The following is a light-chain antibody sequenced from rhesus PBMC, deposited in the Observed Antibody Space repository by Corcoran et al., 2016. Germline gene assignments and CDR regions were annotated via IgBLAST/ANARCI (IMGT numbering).Light chain of an antibody. Sequence: DIQMTQSPSSLFASLGDTVTITCRASQSFSSSLAWYQQKPGKAPNLLFYSASSLQSGVPSRFSGSKSGTDFTLTISSLQPEDIASYYCQQYYSYPYSFGQETKVEIK. CDR3: QQYYSYPYS. CDR1: QSFSSS. CDR2: SAS. V-gene: IGKV1-46*01. J-gene: IGKJ2*01.